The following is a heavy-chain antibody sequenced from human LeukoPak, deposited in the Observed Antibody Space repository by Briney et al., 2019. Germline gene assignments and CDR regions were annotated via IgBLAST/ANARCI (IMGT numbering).Heavy chain of an antibody. V-gene: IGHV3-74*01. J-gene: IGHJ4*02. Sequence: GGSLRLSCAASGFTFSNYWMHWVRQAPGKGLVWVSHINSDGSSTSYADSVKGRFTISRDNAKNTLYLQMNSLRAEDTAVYYCAKGTYYYDSSGFDYWGQGTLVTVSS. CDR1: GFTFSNYW. CDR2: INSDGSST. D-gene: IGHD3-22*01. CDR3: AKGTYYYDSSGFDY.